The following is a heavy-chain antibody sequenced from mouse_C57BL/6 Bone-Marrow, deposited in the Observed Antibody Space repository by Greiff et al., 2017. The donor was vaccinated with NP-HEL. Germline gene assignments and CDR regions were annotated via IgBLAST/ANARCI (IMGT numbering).Heavy chain of an antibody. Sequence: QVQRQQSGAYLSRPGASVKLSCKASGYTFTSYGISWVKQRHGHGHSWLPPIYPRSGNTYYNEKFKGKATLTADKSSSTAYMELRSLTSEDSAVYFCARWLLFAYWGQGTLVTVSA. D-gene: IGHD2-3*01. CDR3: ARWLLFAY. J-gene: IGHJ3*01. CDR2: IYPRSGNT. V-gene: IGHV1-81*01. CDR1: GYTFTSYG.